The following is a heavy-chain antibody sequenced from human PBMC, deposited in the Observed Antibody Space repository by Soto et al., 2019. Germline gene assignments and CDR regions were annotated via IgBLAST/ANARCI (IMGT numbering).Heavy chain of an antibody. D-gene: IGHD3-16*01. J-gene: IGHJ6*02. CDR1: GYTFTGYY. CDR3: ASQTSSSYDYYYYGMDV. V-gene: IGHV1-2*02. CDR2: INPNSGGT. Sequence: ASVKVSCKASGYTFTGYYMHWVRQAPGQGLEWMGWINPNSGGTNYAQKFQGRVTMTRDTSISTAYMELSRLRSDDTAVYYCASQTSSSYDYYYYGMDVWGQGTTVTVS.